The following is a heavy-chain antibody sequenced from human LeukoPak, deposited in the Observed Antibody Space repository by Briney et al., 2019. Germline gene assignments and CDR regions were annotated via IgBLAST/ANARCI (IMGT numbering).Heavy chain of an antibody. J-gene: IGHJ4*02. CDR2: IYTSGST. V-gene: IGHV4-4*07. CDR3: ARAGRVHDYSLFDY. CDR1: GGSISSYY. Sequence: PSETLFLTCTVSGGSISSYYWSWIRQPAGKGLEWIGRIYTSGSTNYNPSLKSRVTMSVDTSKNQFSLKLSSVTAADTAVYYCARAGRVHDYSLFDYWGQGTLVTVSS. D-gene: IGHD4-11*01.